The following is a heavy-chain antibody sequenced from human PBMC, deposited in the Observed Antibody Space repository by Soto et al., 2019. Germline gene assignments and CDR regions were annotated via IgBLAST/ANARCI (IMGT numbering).Heavy chain of an antibody. D-gene: IGHD3-3*01. J-gene: IGHJ6*03. CDR1: GGSISSGTYY. Sequence: QVQLQESGPGLVKPSQTLSLTCTVSGGSISSGTYYWSWIRQHPVKGLEWIASIYYSGSTYYNPSIKSRVTISIDTSKNQFSLKMSSVTAADTAVYYCASLVLRDYYIDVWGKGTPVTVSS. V-gene: IGHV4-31*03. CDR3: ASLVLRDYYIDV. CDR2: IYYSGST.